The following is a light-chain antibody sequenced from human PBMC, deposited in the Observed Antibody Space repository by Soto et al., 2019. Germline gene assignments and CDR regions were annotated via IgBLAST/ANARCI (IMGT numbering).Light chain of an antibody. CDR3: QQLFSYPMT. J-gene: IGKJ5*01. CDR2: TAS. V-gene: IGKV1-9*01. CDR1: QGISSS. Sequence: IQLTQSPSSLSAFVGDRVTITCRASQGISSSLDWYQQKPGKAPKLLIYTASTLESGVPSRFGGSGSGTDFTLTISSLQPEDFATYYCQQLFSYPMTFGQGTRLEIK.